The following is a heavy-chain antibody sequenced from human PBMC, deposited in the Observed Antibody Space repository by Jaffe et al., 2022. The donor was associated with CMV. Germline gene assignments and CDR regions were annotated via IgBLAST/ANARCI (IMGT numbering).Heavy chain of an antibody. Sequence: EVQLLESGGGLVQPGGSLRLSCAASGFTFSSYAMSWVRQAPGKGLEWVSAISGSGGSTYYADSVKGRFTISRDNSKNTLYLQMNSLRAEDTAVYYCAKDLGGEYYDSSGLSIYLFGGYFDYWGQGTLVTVSS. J-gene: IGHJ4*02. D-gene: IGHD3-22*01. CDR3: AKDLGGEYYDSSGLSIYLFGGYFDY. CDR2: ISGSGGST. CDR1: GFTFSSYA. V-gene: IGHV3-23*01.